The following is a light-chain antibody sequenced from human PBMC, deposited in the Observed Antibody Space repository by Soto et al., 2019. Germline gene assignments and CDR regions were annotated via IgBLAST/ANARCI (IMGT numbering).Light chain of an antibody. CDR1: QSVSSY. V-gene: IGKV3-11*01. Sequence: EIVLTQSPATLSLSPVERATLSCRASQSVSSYLAWYQQKPGQAPRLLIYDASNRAAGIPARFSGSGSGTDFTLTISSLEPEDFAVYYCQKRSNWPPNFGQGTRLEIK. J-gene: IGKJ5*01. CDR3: QKRSNWPPN. CDR2: DAS.